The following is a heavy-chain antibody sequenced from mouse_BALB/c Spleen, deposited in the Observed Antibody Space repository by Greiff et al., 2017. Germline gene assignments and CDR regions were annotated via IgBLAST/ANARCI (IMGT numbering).Heavy chain of an antibody. CDR3: ARDEDYYAMDY. J-gene: IGHJ4*01. CDR1: GFTFSSYG. V-gene: IGHV5-6-3*01. CDR2: INSNGGST. Sequence: EVQLQESGGGLVQPGGSLKLSCAASGFTFSSYGMSWVRQTPDKRLELVATINSNGGSTYYPDSVKGRFTISRDNAKNTLYLQMSSLKSEDTAMYYCARDEDYYAMDYWGQGTSVTVSS.